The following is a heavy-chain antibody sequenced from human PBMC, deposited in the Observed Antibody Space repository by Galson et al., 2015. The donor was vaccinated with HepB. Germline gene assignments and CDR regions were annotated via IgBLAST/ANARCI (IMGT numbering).Heavy chain of an antibody. CDR3: SRVSLPSYDSSGYSHFDY. CDR1: GYTFTNYY. D-gene: IGHD3-22*01. CDR2: INPSGGST. V-gene: IGHV1-46*03. J-gene: IGHJ4*02. Sequence: SVKVSCKASGYTFTNYYMHWVRQAPGQGLEWMGIINPSGGSTSYAQKFQGRVTMTRDTSTSTVYMEVSSLRSEDTAVYYCSRVSLPSYDSSGYSHFDYWGQGTLVTVSS.